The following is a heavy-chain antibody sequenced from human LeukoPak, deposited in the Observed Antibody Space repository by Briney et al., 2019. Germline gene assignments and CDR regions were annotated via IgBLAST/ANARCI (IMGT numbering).Heavy chain of an antibody. J-gene: IGHJ4*02. CDR3: ARALDYYGSGNPFDY. D-gene: IGHD3-10*01. CDR1: GFTFSDYY. V-gene: IGHV3-11*01. Sequence: GGSLSLSCAASGFTFSDYYMSWIRQAPGKGLEWVSYISSSGSTIYYADSVKGRFTISRDNAKNSLYLQMNSLRAEDTAVYYCARALDYYGSGNPFDYWGQGTLVTVSS. CDR2: ISSSGSTI.